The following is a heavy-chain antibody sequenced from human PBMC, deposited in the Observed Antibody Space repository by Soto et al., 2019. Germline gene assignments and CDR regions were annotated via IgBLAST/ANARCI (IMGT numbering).Heavy chain of an antibody. Sequence: GGSLRLSCAASGFTFSSYGMHGVRQAPGKGLEWVAVIWYDGSNKYYADSVKGRFTISRDNSKNTLYLQMNSLRAEDTAVYYCARVGTAMDKYLHYYYYGMDVWGQGTTVTVSS. V-gene: IGHV3-33*01. CDR1: GFTFSSYG. J-gene: IGHJ6*02. CDR2: IWYDGSNK. CDR3: ARVGTAMDKYLHYYYYGMDV. D-gene: IGHD5-18*01.